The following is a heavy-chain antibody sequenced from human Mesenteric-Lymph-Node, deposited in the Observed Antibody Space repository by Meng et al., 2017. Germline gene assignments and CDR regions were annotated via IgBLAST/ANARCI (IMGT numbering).Heavy chain of an antibody. CDR1: GFTFRSYW. CDR3: ARDYYPGFYGSGSFPAN. V-gene: IGHV3-7*01. CDR2: IKQDGSEK. J-gene: IGHJ4*02. D-gene: IGHD3-10*01. Sequence: GESLKISCAASGFTFRSYWMTWARQAPGRGLEWLANIKQDGSEKCYVDSVKGRFTISRDNAKNSLYLQMNSLRAEDTAVYYCARDYYPGFYGSGSFPANWGQGTLVTVSS.